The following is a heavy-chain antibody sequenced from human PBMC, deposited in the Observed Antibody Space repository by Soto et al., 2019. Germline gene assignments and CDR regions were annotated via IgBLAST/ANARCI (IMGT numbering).Heavy chain of an antibody. CDR2: ISSSSSTI. V-gene: IGHV3-48*02. CDR1: GFTFSSYS. CDR3: ACGLRYFDWLPHYYYYGMDV. Sequence: PGGSLRLSCAASGFTFSSYSMNWVRQAPGKGLEWVSYISSSSSTIYYADSVKGRFTISRDNAKNSLYLQMNSLRDEDTAVYYCACGLRYFDWLPHYYYYGMDVWGQGTTVTVSS. J-gene: IGHJ6*02. D-gene: IGHD3-9*01.